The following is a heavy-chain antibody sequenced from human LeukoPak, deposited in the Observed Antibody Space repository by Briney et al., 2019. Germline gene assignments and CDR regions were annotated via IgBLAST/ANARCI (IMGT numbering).Heavy chain of an antibody. V-gene: IGHV3-23*01. Sequence: LEWVSAISGSGGSTYYADSVKGRFTISRDNSKNTLYLQMNSLRAEDTAVYYCAKEVGAFDIWGQGTMVTVSS. J-gene: IGHJ3*02. CDR2: ISGSGGST. D-gene: IGHD3-10*01. CDR3: AKEVGAFDI.